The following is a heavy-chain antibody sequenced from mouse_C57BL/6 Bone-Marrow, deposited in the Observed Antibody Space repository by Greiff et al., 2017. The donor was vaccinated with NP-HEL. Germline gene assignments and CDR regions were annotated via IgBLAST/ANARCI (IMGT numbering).Heavy chain of an antibody. CDR2: ISDGGSYT. V-gene: IGHV5-4*03. Sequence: EVKVVESGGGLVKPGGSLKLSCVASGFTFSSYAMSWVRQTPEKRLAWVATISDGGSYTYYPDNVKGRFTISRDNAKNNLYLQMSHLKSEDTAMYYCARVYGNFGVWGTGTTVTVSS. CDR3: ARVYGNFGV. D-gene: IGHD2-1*01. CDR1: GFTFSSYA. J-gene: IGHJ1*03.